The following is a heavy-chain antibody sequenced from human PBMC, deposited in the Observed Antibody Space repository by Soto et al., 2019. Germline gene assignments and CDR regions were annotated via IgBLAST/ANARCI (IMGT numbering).Heavy chain of an antibody. CDR3: AKDRRAGGNSAFYFDF. CDR1: GFKFSNYA. CDR2: ISATGGGT. J-gene: IGHJ4*02. Sequence: GGALRLSCAASGFKFSNYAMSWVRHAPGKGLEWVSLISATGGGTYYADSVKGRFTISRDNSHNTLYLQVHSLTAEDTAVYYCAKDRRAGGNSAFYFDFWGQGAQVTVSS. D-gene: IGHD3-16*01. V-gene: IGHV3-23*01.